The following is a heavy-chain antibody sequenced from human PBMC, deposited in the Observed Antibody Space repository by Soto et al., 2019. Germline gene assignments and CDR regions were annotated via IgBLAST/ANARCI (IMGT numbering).Heavy chain of an antibody. D-gene: IGHD6-13*01. CDR2: ISSSSSYI. CDR1: GFTFSSYS. J-gene: IGHJ5*02. Sequence: GGSLRLSCAASGFTFSSYSMNWVRQAPGKXLEWVSSISSSSSYIYYADSVKGRFTISRDNAKNSLYLQMNSLRAEDTAVYYCARDRSAAGTFGSGWFDPWGQGSLVTVSS. CDR3: ARDRSAAGTFGSGWFDP. V-gene: IGHV3-21*01.